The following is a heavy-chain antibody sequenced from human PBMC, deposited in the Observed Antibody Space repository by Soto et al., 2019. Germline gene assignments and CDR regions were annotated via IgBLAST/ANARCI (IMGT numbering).Heavy chain of an antibody. CDR1: GFTFSSYA. CDR2: ISGSGGST. J-gene: IGHJ5*02. Sequence: GGSLRLSCAASGFTFSSYAMSWVRQAPGKGLEWVSAISGSGGSTYYADSVKGRFTISRDNSKNTLYLQMNSLRAEDTAVYYCARVPLVDTAMGDDWFDPWGQGTLVTVSS. V-gene: IGHV3-23*01. CDR3: ARVPLVDTAMGDDWFDP. D-gene: IGHD5-18*01.